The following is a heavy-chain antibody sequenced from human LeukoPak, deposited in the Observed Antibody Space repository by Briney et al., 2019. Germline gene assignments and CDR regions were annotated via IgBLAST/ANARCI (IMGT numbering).Heavy chain of an antibody. J-gene: IGHJ4*02. CDR2: IYSDT. CDR3: ARRAGAYSHPYDY. V-gene: IGHV3-53*01. CDR1: GFTVSSNS. D-gene: IGHD4/OR15-4a*01. Sequence: PGGSLRLSCTVSGFTVSSNSMSWVRQAPVKGLEWVSFIYSDTHYSDSVKGRFTISRDNSKNTLYLQMNSLRAEDTAVYYCARRAGAYSHPYDYWGQGTLVTVSS.